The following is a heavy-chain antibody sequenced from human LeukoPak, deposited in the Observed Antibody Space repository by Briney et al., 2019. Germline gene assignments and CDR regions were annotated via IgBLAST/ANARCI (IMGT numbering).Heavy chain of an antibody. D-gene: IGHD6-6*01. CDR3: ARVDFAYSSSSPLDY. J-gene: IGHJ4*02. CDR1: GFTFSSYT. V-gene: IGHV3-48*04. Sequence: GGSLRLSCAASGFTFSSYTMNWVRQPPGKGLEWVSNIGTSSTTIYYADSVKGRFTISRDNAKNSLYLQMNSLRAEDTAVYYCARVDFAYSSSSPLDYWGQGTLVTVSS. CDR2: IGTSSTTI.